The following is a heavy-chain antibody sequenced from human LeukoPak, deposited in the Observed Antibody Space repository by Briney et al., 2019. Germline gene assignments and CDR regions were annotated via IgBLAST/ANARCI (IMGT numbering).Heavy chain of an antibody. D-gene: IGHD6-19*01. J-gene: IGHJ4*02. V-gene: IGHV1-18*04. Sequence: ASVKVSCKTSGYTFTSYYIHWVRQAPGQGLEWMGWISGYNGNTYYAQNLQGRVTMTTDTSTSAAYMELRSLRSADTAVYYCARDLKRGYSSGRYSWGTGSSNDYWGQGTLVTVSS. CDR2: ISGYNGNT. CDR1: GYTFTSYY. CDR3: ARDLKRGYSSGRYSWGTGSSNDY.